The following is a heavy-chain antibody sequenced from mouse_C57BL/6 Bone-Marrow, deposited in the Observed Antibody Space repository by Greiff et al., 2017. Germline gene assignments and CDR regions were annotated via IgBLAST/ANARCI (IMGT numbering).Heavy chain of an antibody. CDR1: GYTFTSYW. CDR3: ARDYYGSPWYFDV. J-gene: IGHJ1*03. Sequence: QVQLQQPGAELVMPGASVKLSCKASGYTFTSYWMHWVKQRPGQGLEWIGEIDPSDSYTNYNQKLKGKSTLTVDKSSSTAYMQLSSLTSEDSAVYYCARDYYGSPWYFDVWGTGTTVTVSS. D-gene: IGHD1-1*01. CDR2: IDPSDSYT. V-gene: IGHV1-69*01.